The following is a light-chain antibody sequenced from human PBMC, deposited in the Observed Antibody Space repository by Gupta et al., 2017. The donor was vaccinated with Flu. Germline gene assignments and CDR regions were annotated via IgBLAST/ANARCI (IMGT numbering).Light chain of an antibody. CDR1: SGHSSYA. CDR2: LNSDGSH. CDR3: QTWGTGI. Sequence: QLVLTQSPSASASLGASVKLTCTLSSGHSSYAIAWHQQQPEKGPRYLMKLNSDGSHRKGDGIPDRFSGSSSGAERYLTISSLQSEDEADYYCQTWGTGIFGTGTKVTVL. V-gene: IGLV4-69*01. J-gene: IGLJ1*01.